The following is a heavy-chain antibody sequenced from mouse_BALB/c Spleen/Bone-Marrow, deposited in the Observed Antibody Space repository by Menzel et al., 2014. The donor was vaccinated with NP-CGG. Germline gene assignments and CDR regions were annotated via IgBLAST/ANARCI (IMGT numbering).Heavy chain of an antibody. CDR2: ILPGSNSA. CDR3: ARGYYGSSPYFDY. V-gene: IGHV1-9*01. D-gene: IGHD1-1*01. CDR1: GYTFSSYW. J-gene: IGHJ2*01. Sequence: QVQLQQSGAERMKPGASVKISCKASGYTFSSYWIEWIMQRPGHGLEWIGEILPGSNSANYNEKFEGKATFAADTSSNTAYMQLSSLTSEDSAVYYCARGYYGSSPYFDYWGQGTTLTVSS.